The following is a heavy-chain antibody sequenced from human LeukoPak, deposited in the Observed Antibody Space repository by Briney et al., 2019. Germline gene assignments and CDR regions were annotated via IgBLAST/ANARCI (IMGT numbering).Heavy chain of an antibody. Sequence: SETLSLTCSVSGGSINSHYWIWIRQPPGKALEGLGYIFNTGNTNYNPSLASRVTMSVDTSRAQFFLRLSPVTAADTAIYYCASRPADTTWYGVFDYWSQGTLVTVSS. D-gene: IGHD3-10*01. CDR1: GGSINSHY. CDR2: IFNTGNT. CDR3: ASRPADTTWYGVFDY. V-gene: IGHV4-59*11. J-gene: IGHJ4*02.